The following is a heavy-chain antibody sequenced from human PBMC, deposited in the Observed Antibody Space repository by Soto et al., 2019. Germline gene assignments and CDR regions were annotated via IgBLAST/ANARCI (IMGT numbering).Heavy chain of an antibody. CDR3: ARGKVRFGELFFPRTNWFDP. CDR1: GGSFSGYY. CDR2: INHSGST. J-gene: IGHJ5*02. V-gene: IGHV4-34*01. Sequence: PSETLSLTCAVYGGSFSGYYWSWIRQPPGKGLEWIGEINHSGSTNYNPSLKSRVTISVDTSKNQFSLKLSSVTAADTAVYYCARGKVRFGELFFPRTNWFDPLGQGTLVTGSS. D-gene: IGHD3-10*01.